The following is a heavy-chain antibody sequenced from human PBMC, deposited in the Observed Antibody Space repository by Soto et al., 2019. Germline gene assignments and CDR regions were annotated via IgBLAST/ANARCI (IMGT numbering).Heavy chain of an antibody. CDR2: IYWNDDQ. CDR1: GFSLSTSGVG. J-gene: IGHJ6*02. CDR3: AHTHVACCSGGSCYSAYYYGMDV. Sequence: QITLKESGPTLVKPTQTLTLTCTFSGFSLSTSGVGVGWIRQPPGKALEWLALIYWNDDQRYSPSLETRLTITKDTSKNQVVLTMPNMDPVDTATYYCAHTHVACCSGGSCYSAYYYGMDVWGQGTTVTVSS. V-gene: IGHV2-5*01. D-gene: IGHD2-15*01.